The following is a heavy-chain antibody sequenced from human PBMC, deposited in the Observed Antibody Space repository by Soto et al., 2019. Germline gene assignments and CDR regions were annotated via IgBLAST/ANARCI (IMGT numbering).Heavy chain of an antibody. CDR2: IIPIFGTA. J-gene: IGHJ1*01. D-gene: IGHD3-22*01. CDR3: ARFPHGNNYYDSSGYYDAEYFQH. V-gene: IGHV1-69*06. Sequence: SVTVSCKASGGTFSSYAISWVRQAPGQGLEWMGGIIPIFGTANYAQKFQGRVTITADKSTSTAYMELSSLRFEDTAVYYCARFPHGNNYYDSSGYYDAEYFQHWGQGTLVTVSS. CDR1: GGTFSSYA.